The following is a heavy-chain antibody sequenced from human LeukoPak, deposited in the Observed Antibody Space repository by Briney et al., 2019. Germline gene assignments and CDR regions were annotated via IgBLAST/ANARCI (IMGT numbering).Heavy chain of an antibody. Sequence: PGGSLRLSCAASGFTFSSYGMSWVRQAPGKGLEWVSAISGSGGSTYYADSVKGRFTISRDNSKNTLYLQMNSLRAEDTAVYYCASQALRGEQWLVPIVYMDVWGKGTTVTVSS. CDR2: ISGSGGST. CDR3: ASQALRGEQWLVPIVYMDV. J-gene: IGHJ6*03. D-gene: IGHD6-19*01. V-gene: IGHV3-23*01. CDR1: GFTFSSYG.